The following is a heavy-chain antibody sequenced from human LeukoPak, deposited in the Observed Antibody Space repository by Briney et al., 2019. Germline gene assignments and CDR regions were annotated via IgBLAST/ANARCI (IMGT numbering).Heavy chain of an antibody. CDR2: ISWNSGSI. CDR1: GFTFDDYA. CDR3: AKGPSSGWYSGPYFDY. J-gene: IGHJ4*02. V-gene: IGHV3-9*01. D-gene: IGHD6-19*01. Sequence: PGGSLRLSCAASGFTFDDYAMHWVRQAPGKGPEWVSGISWNSGSIGYADSVKGRFTISRDNAKNSLYLQMNSLRAEDTALYYCAKGPSSGWYSGPYFDYWGQGTLVTVSS.